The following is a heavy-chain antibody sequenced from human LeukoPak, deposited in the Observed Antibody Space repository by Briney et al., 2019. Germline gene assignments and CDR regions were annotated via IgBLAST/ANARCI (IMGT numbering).Heavy chain of an antibody. CDR2: IITIFGIA. D-gene: IGHD1-1*01. Sequence: SVKVSCTASGGTFSRYAISWVRQAPGQGLEWIGRIITIFGIANYAQKFQGRVTITADKSTSTAYMELSSVRSEHTAVYYCAGSTTGTTFYYGMDVWGQGTTVTVSS. V-gene: IGHV1-69*04. CDR1: GGTFSRYA. CDR3: AGSTTGTTFYYGMDV. J-gene: IGHJ6*02.